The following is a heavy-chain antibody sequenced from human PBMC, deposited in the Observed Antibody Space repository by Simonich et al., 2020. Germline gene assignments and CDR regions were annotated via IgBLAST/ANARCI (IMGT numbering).Heavy chain of an antibody. J-gene: IGHJ4*02. CDR1: GYTFTGYY. V-gene: IGHV1-2*02. CDR3: ARWPSIPASYGSGSYFDY. D-gene: IGHD3-10*01. Sequence: QVQLVQSGAEVKKPGASVKVSCKASGYTFTGYYMHWVRQAPGQGLGWMGWVNRNSGGTNYAQKLQGRVTMTRDTSISTAYMELSRLRSDDTAVYYCARWPSIPASYGSGSYFDYWGQGTLVTVSS. CDR2: VNRNSGGT.